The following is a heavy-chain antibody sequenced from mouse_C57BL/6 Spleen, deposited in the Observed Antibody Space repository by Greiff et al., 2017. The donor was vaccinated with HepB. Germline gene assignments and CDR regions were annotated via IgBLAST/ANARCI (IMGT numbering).Heavy chain of an antibody. CDR1: GYTFTEYT. D-gene: IGHD1-1*01. V-gene: IGHV1-62-2*01. Sequence: QVQLKESGAELVKPGASVKLSCKASGYTFTEYTIHWVKQRSGQGLEWIGWFYPGSGSIKYNEKFKDKATLTADKSSSTVYMELSRLTSEDSAVYFCARHPPLHYYGSSEVDYWGQGTTLTVSS. CDR3: ARHPPLHYYGSSEVDY. J-gene: IGHJ2*01. CDR2: FYPGSGSI.